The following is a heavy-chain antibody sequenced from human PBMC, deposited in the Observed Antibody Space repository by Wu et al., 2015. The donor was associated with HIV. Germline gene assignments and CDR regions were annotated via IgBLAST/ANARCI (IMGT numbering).Heavy chain of an antibody. V-gene: IGHV1-8*03. CDR3: ARGRVYMDV. CDR2: MNPNSGNA. J-gene: IGHJ6*03. Sequence: QVQLVQSGAEVKKPGASVKVSCKASGYTFTSYDINWARQATGQGLEWMGWMNPNSGNAGYTEKFQGRVTITRNTSISTAYMELSSLRSEDTAVYYCARGRVYMDVVGQRATVTVSS. CDR1: GYTFTSYD.